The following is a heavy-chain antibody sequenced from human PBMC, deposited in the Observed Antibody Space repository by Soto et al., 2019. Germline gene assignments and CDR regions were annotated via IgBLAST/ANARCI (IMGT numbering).Heavy chain of an antibody. Sequence: QDQLVQSGVEVKKPGASVKVSCKASGYSFTNYGITWVRQAPGQGFEWMGWISAYNGNTNYAQKFPGGGHLTTDASTSTAYLELRSLRSDDTAVYYCARDRGVAPPVAGNTHYYYYMDVWGKGTTVTVSS. J-gene: IGHJ6*03. D-gene: IGHD6-19*01. CDR2: ISAYNGNT. CDR3: ARDRGVAPPVAGNTHYYYYMDV. CDR1: GYSFTNYG. V-gene: IGHV1-18*01.